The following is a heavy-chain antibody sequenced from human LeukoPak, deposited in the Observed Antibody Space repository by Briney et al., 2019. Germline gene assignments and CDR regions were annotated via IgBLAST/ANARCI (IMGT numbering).Heavy chain of an antibody. CDR2: ISVDGESA. CDR3: AQGVGSGWYPH. Sequence: GGSLRLSCTVSGFSISTSVMSWVRQAQGKGLQTISAISVDGESAYYADSVKGRFTISRDNSKNTLYLQMNSLRVEDTAVYYCAQGVGSGWYPHWGQGSLVSVSS. V-gene: IGHV3-23*01. J-gene: IGHJ4*02. CDR1: GFSISTSV. D-gene: IGHD6-19*01.